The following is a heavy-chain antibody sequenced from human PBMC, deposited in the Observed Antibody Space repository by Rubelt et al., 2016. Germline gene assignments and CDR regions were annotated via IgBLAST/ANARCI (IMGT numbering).Heavy chain of an antibody. D-gene: IGHD1-26*01. CDR3: ARHDTGSFLFDC. J-gene: IGHJ4*02. CDR1: GGSFSGYS. CDR2: IDHSGNT. V-gene: IGHV4-34*01. Sequence: QVQLQQWGAGLVKPSETLSLTCAVYGGSFSGYSWTWIRQPPGKGLEWLGEIDHSGNTDYIPSLKSRVSISVDTAKKQISLKRRSVTAADTAVYYCARHDTGSFLFDCWGQGTPVTVSA.